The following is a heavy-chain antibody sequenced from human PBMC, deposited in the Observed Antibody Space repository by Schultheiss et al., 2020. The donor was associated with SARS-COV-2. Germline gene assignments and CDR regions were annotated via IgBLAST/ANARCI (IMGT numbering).Heavy chain of an antibody. J-gene: IGHJ4*02. Sequence: GGSLRLSCAASGFTFSSYGMHWVRQAPGKGLEWVAVIWYDGSNKYYADSVKGRFTISRDNSKNTLYLQMNSLRAEDTAVYYCARAGYSSSWGYFDYWGQGTLVTVSS. CDR3: ARAGYSSSWGYFDY. CDR2: IWYDGSNK. CDR1: GFTFSSYG. D-gene: IGHD6-6*01. V-gene: IGHV3-33*01.